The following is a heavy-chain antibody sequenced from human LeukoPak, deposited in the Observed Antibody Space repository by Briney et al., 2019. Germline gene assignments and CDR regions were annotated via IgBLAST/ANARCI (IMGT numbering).Heavy chain of an antibody. D-gene: IGHD6-13*01. CDR3: VKDHGRSWFLGFDY. Sequence: PGGSLRLSCSASGFTFSSYAMHWVRQAPGKGLEYVSAISSNGGSTYYADSVKGRFPISRDNSKNTLSLQMSSLRAEDTAVYYCVKDHGRSWFLGFDYWGQGTLVTVSS. CDR1: GFTFSSYA. J-gene: IGHJ4*02. CDR2: ISSNGGST. V-gene: IGHV3-64D*06.